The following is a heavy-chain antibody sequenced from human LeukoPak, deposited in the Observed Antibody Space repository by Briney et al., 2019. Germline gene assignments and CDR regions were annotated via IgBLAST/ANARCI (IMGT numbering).Heavy chain of an antibody. D-gene: IGHD3-3*01. CDR3: ASPMEWWEAFDI. Sequence: SETLSLTCTVSGGSISSSSYYWGWIRQPPGKGLEWIGSIYYSGSTYYNPSLKSRVTISVDTSKNQFSLKLSSVTAADTAMYYCASPMEWWEAFDIWGQGTMVTVSS. CDR2: IYYSGST. J-gene: IGHJ3*02. CDR1: GGSISSSSYY. V-gene: IGHV4-39*01.